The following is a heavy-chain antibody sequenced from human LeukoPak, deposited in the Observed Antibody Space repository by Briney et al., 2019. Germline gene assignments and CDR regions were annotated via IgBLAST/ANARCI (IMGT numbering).Heavy chain of an antibody. CDR1: GFTFSSYA. CDR2: ISGSGSST. CDR3: AKDREGDNGP. J-gene: IGHJ5*02. Sequence: PGGSLRLSCAASGFTFSSYAMSWVRQAPGKGLEWVSTISGSGSSTYYADSVKGRFTISRDNSKNTLYLQMNSLRAEDTAVYYCAKDREGDNGPWGQGTLVTVSS. V-gene: IGHV3-23*01. D-gene: IGHD2-21*02.